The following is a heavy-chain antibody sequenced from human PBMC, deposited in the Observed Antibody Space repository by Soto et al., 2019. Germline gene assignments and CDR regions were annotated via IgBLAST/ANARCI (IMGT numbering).Heavy chain of an antibody. J-gene: IGHJ5*02. D-gene: IGHD1-20*01. CDR3: ARKGFSITGTPGWFDP. V-gene: IGHV1-69*06. CDR2: IIPIFGTA. CDR1: GGTFSSYA. Sequence: SVKVSCKASGGTFSSYAISWVRQAPGQGLEWMGGIIPIFGTANYAQKFQGRVTITADKSTSTAYMELSSLRSEGTAVYYCARKGFSITGTPGWFDPWGQGTLVTVSS.